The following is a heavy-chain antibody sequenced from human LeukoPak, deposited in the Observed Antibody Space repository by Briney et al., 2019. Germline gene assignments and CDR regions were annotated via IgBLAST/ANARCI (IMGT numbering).Heavy chain of an antibody. V-gene: IGHV3-21*01. CDR3: ARDAQWLVPEGYYYYMDV. D-gene: IGHD6-19*01. J-gene: IGHJ6*03. CDR1: GFTFSRYN. Sequence: GGSLRLSCAASGFTFSRYNMNWFRQAPGKGLERVSSISSRSSYIFYADSVKGRFTISRDNAKNSLYLQMNSLGAEDTAVYCCARDAQWLVPEGYYYYMDVWGKGTTVTVSS. CDR2: ISSRSSYI.